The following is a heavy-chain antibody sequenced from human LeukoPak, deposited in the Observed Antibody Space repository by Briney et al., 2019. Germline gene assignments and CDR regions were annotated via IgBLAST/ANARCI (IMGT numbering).Heavy chain of an antibody. CDR3: ASPRGYCTSGVCDAFDS. CDR1: GFTFSTYS. J-gene: IGHJ4*02. D-gene: IGHD2-8*01. V-gene: IGHV3-48*01. CDR2: ISSSSSTI. Sequence: GGSLRLSCAASGFTFSTYSMNWVRQAPGKGLEWVSYISSSSSTIYYADSVKGRFAISRDNAKNSLYLQMNSLRAEDTAVYYCASPRGYCTSGVCDAFDSWGQGTLVTVSS.